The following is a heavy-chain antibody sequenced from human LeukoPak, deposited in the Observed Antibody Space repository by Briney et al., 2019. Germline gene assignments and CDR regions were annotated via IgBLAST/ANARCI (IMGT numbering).Heavy chain of an antibody. V-gene: IGHV3-21*01. J-gene: IGHJ4*02. CDR1: GFIFDDYG. Sequence: GGSLRLSCAASGFIFDDYGMSWVRQAPGKGLEWVSSISSSSSYIYYADSVKGRFTISRDNAKNSLYLQMNSLRAEDTAVYYCAREILAPGKTHDYWGQGTLVTVSS. CDR3: AREILAPGKTHDY. CDR2: ISSSSSYI.